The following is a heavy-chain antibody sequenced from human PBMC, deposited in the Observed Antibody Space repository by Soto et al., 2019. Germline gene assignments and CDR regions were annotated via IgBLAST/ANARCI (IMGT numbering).Heavy chain of an antibody. Sequence: GSLRLSCAASGFTFTYYWMHWVRQAPGKGLAWVSRIKTDGSETNYADSVRGRFTISRDNANNILYLQMNSLSVDDTAVYYCAGDLVLGSGSLGYWGQGTLVTVSS. CDR1: GFTFTYYW. V-gene: IGHV3-74*01. CDR3: AGDLVLGSGSLGY. CDR2: IKTDGSET. J-gene: IGHJ4*02. D-gene: IGHD3-10*01.